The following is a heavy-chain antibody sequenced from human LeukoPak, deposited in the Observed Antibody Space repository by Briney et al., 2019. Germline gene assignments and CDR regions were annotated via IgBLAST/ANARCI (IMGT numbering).Heavy chain of an antibody. J-gene: IGHJ4*02. D-gene: IGHD1-26*01. V-gene: IGHV3-23*01. CDR2: ISNNGGYT. CDR1: GFTFSSSA. CDR3: ARQQGELRY. Sequence: GGSLRLSCAASGFTFSSSAMSWVRQAPGKGLEWVSAISNNGGYTYYADSVQGRFTISRDNSKSTLCLQMNSLRAEDTAVYYCARQQGELRYWGQGTLVTVSS.